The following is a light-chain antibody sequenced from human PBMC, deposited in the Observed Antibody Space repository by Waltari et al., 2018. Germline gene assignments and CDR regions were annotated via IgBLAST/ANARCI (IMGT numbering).Light chain of an antibody. V-gene: IGLV2-23*02. J-gene: IGLJ1*01. Sequence: SALTQPASVSGSPGQSTPIPCTASSSDVSDYPLLSWYNHHPGGAPKLLIYEVSKRPSGVSSRFSGSKSGKTASLTISGLQAEDEGDYYCCAFAGYGVYVFGSGTHVAVL. CDR1: SSDVSDYPL. CDR3: CAFAGYGVYV. CDR2: EVS.